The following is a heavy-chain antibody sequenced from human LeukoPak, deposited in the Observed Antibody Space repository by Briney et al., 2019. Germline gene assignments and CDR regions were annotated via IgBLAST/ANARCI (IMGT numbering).Heavy chain of an antibody. D-gene: IGHD3-3*01. V-gene: IGHV4-31*03. CDR1: GGSISGGGYY. Sequence: PSETLSLTCTVSGGSISGGGYYWSWIRQHPGKGLEWIGYIYYSGSTYNNPSLKSRVTISVDTSKNQFSLKLSSVTAADTAVYYCAGGGVVIIYDYYYYGMDVWGQGTTVTVSS. CDR2: IYYSGST. J-gene: IGHJ6*02. CDR3: AGGGVVIIYDYYYYGMDV.